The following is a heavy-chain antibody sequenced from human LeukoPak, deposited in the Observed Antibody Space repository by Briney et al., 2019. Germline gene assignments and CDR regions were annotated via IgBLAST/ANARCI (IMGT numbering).Heavy chain of an antibody. CDR2: INHSGST. Sequence: SENLSLTCAVYGGPFSGYYCSWVRQPPGKGLEWIGEINHSGSTNYNPSLKSRVTISLDTSKNQFSLKLSSVTAADTAVYYCAVGRSYWGQGTLVTVSS. CDR3: AVGRSY. V-gene: IGHV4-34*01. CDR1: GGPFSGYY. J-gene: IGHJ4*02.